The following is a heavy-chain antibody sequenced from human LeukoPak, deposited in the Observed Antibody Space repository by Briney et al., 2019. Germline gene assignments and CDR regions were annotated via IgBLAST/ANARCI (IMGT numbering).Heavy chain of an antibody. CDR2: IYSGGST. CDR1: GFTVSSNY. V-gene: IGHV3-66*01. D-gene: IGHD6-13*01. J-gene: IGHJ4*02. Sequence: GGSLRLSCAASGFTVSSNYMSWVRQAPGKGLEWVSVIYSGGSTYYADSVKGSFTISRDNSKNTLYLQMNSLRAEDTAVYYCARDRAAAATFDYWGQGTLVTVSS. CDR3: ARDRAAAATFDY.